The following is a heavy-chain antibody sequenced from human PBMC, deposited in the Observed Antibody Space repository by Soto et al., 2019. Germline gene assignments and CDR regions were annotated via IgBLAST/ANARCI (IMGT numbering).Heavy chain of an antibody. V-gene: IGHV1-69*06. CDR1: GGTFSSYA. Sequence: GASVKVSCKASGGTFSSYAISWVQQAPGQGLEWMGGIIPIFGTANYAQKFQGRVTITADKSTSTAYMELSSLRSEDTAVYYCASLFLAARWHTHDAFDIWGQGTMVTVSS. CDR2: IIPIFGTA. J-gene: IGHJ3*02. D-gene: IGHD3-10*01. CDR3: ASLFLAARWHTHDAFDI.